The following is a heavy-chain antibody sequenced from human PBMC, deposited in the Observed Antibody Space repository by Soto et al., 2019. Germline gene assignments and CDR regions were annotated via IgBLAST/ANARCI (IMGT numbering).Heavy chain of an antibody. V-gene: IGHV3-23*01. Sequence: EVQLLESGGGLVQPAGPLRLSCVASGFTFSSYAMSWVRQAPGKGLEWVSTISSSGGSTYYADSMKGRFTISRDNSKNTLYMQMHGLRAEHTAVYYCAKHWELDYWGQGTLVTVSS. CDR3: AKHWELDY. D-gene: IGHD3-10*01. J-gene: IGHJ4*02. CDR2: ISSSGGST. CDR1: GFTFSSYA.